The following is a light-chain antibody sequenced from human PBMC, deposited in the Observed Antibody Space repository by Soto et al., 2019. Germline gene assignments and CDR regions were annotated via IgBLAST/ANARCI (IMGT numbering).Light chain of an antibody. CDR3: QQYQTYSQ. Sequence: DIQMTQSPSILSASVGDRVTITCRASQSINTWLAWYQLKPGRAPKLLISKASTLESGVSSRFSGSGSGTEFTLTISSLQPDDFATYYCQQYQTYSQFGQGTKVEIK. J-gene: IGKJ1*01. V-gene: IGKV1-5*03. CDR1: QSINTW. CDR2: KAS.